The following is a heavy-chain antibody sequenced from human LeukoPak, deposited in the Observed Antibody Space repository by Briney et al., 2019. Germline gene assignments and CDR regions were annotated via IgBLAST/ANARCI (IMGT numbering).Heavy chain of an antibody. CDR3: ARGGGYFDY. CDR2: IKQDGSEK. D-gene: IGHD3-16*01. CDR1: GFTFSSHW. J-gene: IGHJ4*02. V-gene: IGHV3-7*01. Sequence: PGGSLRLSCEASGFTFSSHWMTWDRQAPGKGLEWVANIKQDGSEKYYVDSVKGRFTISRDNAKNSLYLQMNSLRAEDTAVYYCARGGGYFDYWGQGTLVTVSS.